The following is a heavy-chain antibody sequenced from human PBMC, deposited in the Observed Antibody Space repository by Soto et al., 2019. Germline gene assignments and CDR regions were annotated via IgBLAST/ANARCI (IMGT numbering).Heavy chain of an antibody. V-gene: IGHV3-33*01. CDR3: TRATFDV. Sequence: LRLSCAVSGFSFSTYAMHWVRQAPGKGLEWLAIIWFDGVKEYYAESVRGRFTISIDNSKNTVFLQMDTVGAEDSALYYCTRATFDVWGQGTTVTVSS. CDR1: GFSFSTYA. CDR2: IWFDGVKE. J-gene: IGHJ6*02.